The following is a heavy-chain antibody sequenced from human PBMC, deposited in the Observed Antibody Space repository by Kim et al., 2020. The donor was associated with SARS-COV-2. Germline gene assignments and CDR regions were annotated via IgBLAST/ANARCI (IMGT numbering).Heavy chain of an antibody. J-gene: IGHJ4*02. CDR2: I. Sequence: IYYADSVGGRFTISRDNDKTSLFLQMNSLRVEDTAVYYCARGPNYSPFDYWGQGTLVTVSS. V-gene: IGHV3-48*03. D-gene: IGHD4-4*01. CDR3: ARGPNYSPFDY.